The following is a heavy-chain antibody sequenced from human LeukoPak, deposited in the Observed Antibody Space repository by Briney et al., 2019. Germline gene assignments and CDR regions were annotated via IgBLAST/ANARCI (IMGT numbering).Heavy chain of an antibody. V-gene: IGHV1-46*01. D-gene: IGHD1-14*01. CDR2: INPSGGST. J-gene: IGHJ6*03. CDR3: ARDQSPPDTAYYYYYMDV. Sequence: GASVKVSCKASGYTFTSYYMHWVRQAPGQGLEWMGIINPSGGSTSYAQKFQGRVTMTRDMSTSTVYMELSSLRSEDTAVYYCARDQSPPDTAYYYYYMDVWGKGTTVTVSS. CDR1: GYTFTSYY.